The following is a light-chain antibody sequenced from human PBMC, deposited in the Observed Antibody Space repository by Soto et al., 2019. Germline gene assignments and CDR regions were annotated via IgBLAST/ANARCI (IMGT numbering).Light chain of an antibody. CDR3: SSYTSTTSSTV. CDR2: DVS. Sequence: QSVLTQPASVSWSPGQSITISCTGTSSDVGGNKYVSWYQQHPGKAPKLIIYDVSNRASGVSDRFSGSKSGNTASLTISGLQAEDEADYYCSSYTSTTSSTVFGPGTKVTVL. J-gene: IGLJ1*01. CDR1: SSDVGGNKY. V-gene: IGLV2-14*01.